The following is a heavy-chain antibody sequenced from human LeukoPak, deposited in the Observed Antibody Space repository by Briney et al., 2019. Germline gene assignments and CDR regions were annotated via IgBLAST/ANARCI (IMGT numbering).Heavy chain of an antibody. D-gene: IGHD4/OR15-4a*01. CDR1: GFTFGDYS. CDR2: IYSGTI. J-gene: IGHJ4*02. Sequence: GGSLRLSCTASGFTFGDYSMSWVRQAPGKGLEWVSFIYSGTIHYSDSVKGRFTIPRDNSKNTLYLQMNSLRAEDTAVYYCARRAGAYSHPYDYWGQGTLVTVSS. V-gene: IGHV3-53*01. CDR3: ARRAGAYSHPYDY.